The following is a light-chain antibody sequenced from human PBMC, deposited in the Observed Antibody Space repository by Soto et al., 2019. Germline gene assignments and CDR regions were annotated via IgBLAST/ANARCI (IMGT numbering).Light chain of an antibody. CDR2: AAS. Sequence: DIQMTQSPSSLSASVGDRVTITCRASQGISSYLAWYQQKPGKAPKLLIYAASTLQSGVPSRFSGSGSGTDFTLTISCLQSEDFATYYCQQYYSYPPWTFGQGTKVDI. CDR3: QQYYSYPPWT. V-gene: IGKV1-9*01. J-gene: IGKJ1*01. CDR1: QGISSY.